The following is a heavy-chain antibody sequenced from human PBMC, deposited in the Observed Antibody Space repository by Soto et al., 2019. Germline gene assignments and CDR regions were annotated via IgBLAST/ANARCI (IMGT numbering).Heavy chain of an antibody. CDR3: ARDQQYYDFWSGPRTFDY. V-gene: IGHV3-33*01. D-gene: IGHD3-3*01. Sequence: GGSLRLSCAASGFTFSSYGMHWVRQAPGKGLEWVAVIWYDGSNKYYADSVKGRFTISRDNSKNTLYLQMNSLRAEDTAVYYCARDQQYYDFWSGPRTFDYWGQGTLVTVSS. CDR1: GFTFSSYG. CDR2: IWYDGSNK. J-gene: IGHJ4*02.